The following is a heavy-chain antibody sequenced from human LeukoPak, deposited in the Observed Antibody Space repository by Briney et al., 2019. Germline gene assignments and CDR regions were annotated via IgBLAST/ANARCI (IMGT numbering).Heavy chain of an antibody. J-gene: IGHJ4*02. D-gene: IGHD3-22*01. CDR3: AIPYDSSGYYSLDY. CDR2: ISSSSSYI. Sequence: PGGSLRLSCAASGFTFSSHSMNWVRQAPGKGPEWVSSISSSSSYIYYADSVKGRFTISRDNAKNSLYLQMNSPRAEDTAVYYCAIPYDSSGYYSLDYWGQGTLVTVSS. CDR1: GFTFSSHS. V-gene: IGHV3-21*01.